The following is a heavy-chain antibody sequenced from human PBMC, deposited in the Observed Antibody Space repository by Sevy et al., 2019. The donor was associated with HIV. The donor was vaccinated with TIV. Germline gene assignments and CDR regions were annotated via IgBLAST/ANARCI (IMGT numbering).Heavy chain of an antibody. D-gene: IGHD4-17*01. V-gene: IGHV3-48*02. Sequence: GGSLRLSCAASGFTFSSYSMNWVRQAPGKGLEWVSYISSSSSTIYYADSVKGRFTISRDNAKNSLYLQMNSLRDEDTAVYYCARDPTVTMSLPGWYFDLWGRGTLVTVSS. CDR3: ARDPTVTMSLPGWYFDL. CDR1: GFTFSSYS. J-gene: IGHJ2*01. CDR2: ISSSSSTI.